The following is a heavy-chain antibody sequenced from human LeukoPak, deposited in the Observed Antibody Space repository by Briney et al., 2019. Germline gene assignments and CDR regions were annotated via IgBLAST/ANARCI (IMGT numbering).Heavy chain of an antibody. V-gene: IGHV3-23*01. CDR2: ISGGGENT. CDR1: GFTVSSNY. Sequence: PGGSLRLSCAASGFTVSSNYMSWVRQAPGKGLEWVSGISGGGENTFYADSVKGRLTISRDNSKNTLYLQLNSLRAEDTAVYYCAKRVDYSSPGGYFDSWGPGSLVTVSS. J-gene: IGHJ4*02. D-gene: IGHD6-13*01. CDR3: AKRVDYSSPGGYFDS.